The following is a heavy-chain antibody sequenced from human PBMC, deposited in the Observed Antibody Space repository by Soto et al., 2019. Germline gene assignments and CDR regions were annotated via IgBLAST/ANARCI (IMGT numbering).Heavy chain of an antibody. D-gene: IGHD6-19*01. CDR1: GFTFSGYA. CDR2: VSYDGRNT. Sequence: PGGSLRLSCAASGFTFSGYAMHWVRQAPGKGLEWVAVVSYDGRNTHYADSVKGRFTISRDSSKNTVSLEMTSLRAEDTAVYYCAKGGRQWLVTSDFNYWGQGALVTVSS. CDR3: AKGGRQWLVTSDFNY. J-gene: IGHJ4*02. V-gene: IGHV3-30*04.